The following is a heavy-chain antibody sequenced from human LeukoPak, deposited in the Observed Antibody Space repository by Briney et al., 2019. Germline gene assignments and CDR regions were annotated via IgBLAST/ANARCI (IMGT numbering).Heavy chain of an antibody. J-gene: IGHJ6*03. Sequence: SVKVSCKASGGTFSSYAISWVRQAPGQGLEWMGAIIPIFGTANYAQKFQGRVTITADESTSTAYMELSSLRSEDTAVYYCARARGSTYGYYYYYMDVWGRGTTVTVSS. D-gene: IGHD3-16*01. V-gene: IGHV1-69*13. CDR2: IIPIFGTA. CDR3: ARARGSTYGYYYYYMDV. CDR1: GGTFSSYA.